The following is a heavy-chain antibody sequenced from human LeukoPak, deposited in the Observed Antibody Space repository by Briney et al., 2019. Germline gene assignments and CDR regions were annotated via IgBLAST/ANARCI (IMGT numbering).Heavy chain of an antibody. CDR1: GGTFSSYA. J-gene: IGHJ4*02. CDR3: ARGLGRTTMVTRGGVRFDY. CDR2: IIPIFGTA. Sequence: ASVKVSCKASGGTFSSYAISWVRQAPGQGLEWMGGIIPIFGTANYAQKFQGRVTMTRNTSITTAYMELSSLRSEDTAVYYCARGLGRTTMVTRGGVRFDYWGQGTLVIVSS. V-gene: IGHV1-69*05. D-gene: IGHD5-18*01.